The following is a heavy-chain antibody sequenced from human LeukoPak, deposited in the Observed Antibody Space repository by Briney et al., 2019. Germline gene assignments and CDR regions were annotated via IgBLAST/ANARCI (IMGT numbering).Heavy chain of an antibody. J-gene: IGHJ4*02. CDR3: ARDYIDGGTFADY. CDR2: IHIGGST. D-gene: IGHD1-26*01. Sequence: PGGSLRLSCAASGFTVSSNYMSWVRQAPGKGLEWVSVIHIGGSTYYADSVTGRFTISRDNSKNTLYLQMNSLRAEDTAVYYCARDYIDGGTFADYWGQGTLVTVSS. CDR1: GFTVSSNY. V-gene: IGHV3-53*01.